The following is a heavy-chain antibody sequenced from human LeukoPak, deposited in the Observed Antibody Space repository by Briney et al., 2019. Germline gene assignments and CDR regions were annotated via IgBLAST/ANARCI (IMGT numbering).Heavy chain of an antibody. J-gene: IGHJ6*02. Sequence: GGSLRLSCAASGFTFSSYAMSWVRQAPGKGREWVSGISATGGSTYYADSVKGRFTISRDNAKNSLYLQMNSLRAEDTAVYYCARAASSWPYHYYYYGMDVWGQGTTGTVSS. CDR2: ISATGGST. V-gene: IGHV3-23*01. D-gene: IGHD6-13*01. CDR1: GFTFSSYA. CDR3: ARAASSWPYHYYYYGMDV.